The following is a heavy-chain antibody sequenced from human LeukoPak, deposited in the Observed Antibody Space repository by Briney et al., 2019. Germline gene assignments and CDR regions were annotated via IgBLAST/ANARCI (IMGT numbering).Heavy chain of an antibody. CDR3: AKDTGGTDHFDWFDP. J-gene: IGHJ5*02. D-gene: IGHD1-14*01. CDR1: GFTFSSYA. CDR2: ISGSGGST. V-gene: IGHV3-23*01. Sequence: GGSLRLSCAASGFTFSSYAMSWVRQAPGKGLEWVSAISGSGGSTYYADSVKGRFTISRDNSKNTLYLQMNSLRAEDTAVYYCAKDTGGTDHFDWFDPWGQGTLVTVSS.